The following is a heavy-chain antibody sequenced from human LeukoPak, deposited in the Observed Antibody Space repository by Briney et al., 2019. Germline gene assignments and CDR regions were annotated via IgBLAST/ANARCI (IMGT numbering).Heavy chain of an antibody. CDR3: KASGMKATNSTRVEKVSFYYMDV. V-gene: IGHV3-20*04. J-gene: IGHJ6*03. D-gene: IGHD2/OR15-2a*01. CDR2: ISWSGGRT. CDR1: GFAFGDYG. Sequence: PGGSLRLSCVGSGFAFGDYGLSWVRQVPGKGLEWVSAISWSGGRTRDADSLRGRVTVSRDNAKNTLYLEISGLKAEDTAVYYCKASGMKATNSTRVEKVSFYYMDVWGKGTTVTVSS.